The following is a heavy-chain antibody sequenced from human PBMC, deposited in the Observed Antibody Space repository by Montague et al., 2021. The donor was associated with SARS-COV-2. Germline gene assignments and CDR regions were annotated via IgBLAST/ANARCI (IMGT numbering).Heavy chain of an antibody. CDR2: ISYDGSNK. J-gene: IGHJ4*02. V-gene: IGHV3-30*04. CDR3: ARDYSDSVLLWSGELPSQPIDY. D-gene: IGHD3-10*01. Sequence: SLRLSCAASGFTFSSYAMHWVRQAPGKGLEWVAVISYDGSNKYYADSVKGRFTISRDNSKNTLYLQMNSLRAEDTAVYYCARDYSDSVLLWSGELPSQPIDYWGQGTLVTVSS. CDR1: GFTFSSYA.